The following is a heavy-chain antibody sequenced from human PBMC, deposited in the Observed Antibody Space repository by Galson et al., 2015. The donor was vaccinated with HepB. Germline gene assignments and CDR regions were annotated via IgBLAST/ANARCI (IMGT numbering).Heavy chain of an antibody. CDR3: ANGCSITSCDNYFFHMDV. D-gene: IGHD2-2*01. CDR1: GLTFSNYG. J-gene: IGHJ6*03. Sequence: SLRLSCAVSGLTFSNYGMSWVRQVPGKGLEWVSSISASGTYTFYADSVTGRFTISRDHSKNTVNLQMNSLRAEDTAVYYCANGCSITSCDNYFFHMDVWGKGTTVTVSS. V-gene: IGHV3-23*01. CDR2: ISASGTYT.